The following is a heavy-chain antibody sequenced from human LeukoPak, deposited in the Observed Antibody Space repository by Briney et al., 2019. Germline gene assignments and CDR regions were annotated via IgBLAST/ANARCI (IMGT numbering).Heavy chain of an antibody. J-gene: IGHJ4*02. CDR2: IYYSGST. CDR1: GGSISSGGYY. V-gene: IGHV4-61*08. CDR3: AREVSYRFLEWLPPFDY. Sequence: SQTLSLTCTVSGGSISSGGYYWSWIRQPPGKGLEWIGYIYYSGSTNYNPSLKSRVTISVDTSKNQFSLKLSSVTAADTAVYYCAREVSYRFLEWLPPFDYWGQGTLVTVSS. D-gene: IGHD3-3*01.